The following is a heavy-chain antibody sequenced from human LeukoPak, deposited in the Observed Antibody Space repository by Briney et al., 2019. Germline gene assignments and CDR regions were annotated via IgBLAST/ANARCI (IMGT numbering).Heavy chain of an antibody. Sequence: GGSLRLSCAASGFTFSSYSMNWVRQAPGKGLEWVSYISSSSSTIYYADSVKGRLTNSRDNAKNSLYLQMNSLRAEDTAVYYCARAITMVRGVLFDYWGQGTLVTVSS. CDR3: ARAITMVRGVLFDY. V-gene: IGHV3-48*04. CDR1: GFTFSSYS. D-gene: IGHD3-10*01. CDR2: ISSSSSTI. J-gene: IGHJ4*02.